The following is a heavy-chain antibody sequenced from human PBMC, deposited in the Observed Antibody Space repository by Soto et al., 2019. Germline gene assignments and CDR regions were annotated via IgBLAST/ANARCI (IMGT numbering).Heavy chain of an antibody. J-gene: IGHJ6*03. Sequence: EVQMLESGGGLVQPGGSLRLSCAASGFTFSSSAMTWVRQAPGRGREWVSRISNSGGTTSYADSVKGRFTISRDNSKNTLYLQMNSLRAEDTAVYYCAKGSRGAYYYCMDVWGKGTTVTVSS. CDR1: GFTFSSSA. CDR3: AKGSRGAYYYCMDV. CDR2: ISNSGGTT. V-gene: IGHV3-23*01.